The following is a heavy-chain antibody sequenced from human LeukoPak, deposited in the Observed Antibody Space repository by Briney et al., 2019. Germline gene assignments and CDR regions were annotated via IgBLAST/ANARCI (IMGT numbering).Heavy chain of an antibody. CDR3: VRVVPGTGSLDF. Sequence: GGSLRLSCAASGFTFSTYSMNWVRQAPGKGLEWVSSISSSSSYMFYADSAKGRFAISRDNAKNSLYLQVNSLRAEDTAVYYCVRVVPGTGSLDFWGQGALVTVSS. V-gene: IGHV3-21*01. CDR1: GFTFSTYS. J-gene: IGHJ4*02. D-gene: IGHD1-1*01. CDR2: ISSSSSYM.